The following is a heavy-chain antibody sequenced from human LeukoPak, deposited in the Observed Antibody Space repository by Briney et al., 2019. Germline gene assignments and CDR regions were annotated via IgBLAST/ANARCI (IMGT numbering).Heavy chain of an antibody. CDR1: GFTFSSYG. D-gene: IGHD6-13*01. V-gene: IGHV3-33*01. CDR3: ARSGIAAASDAFDI. Sequence: GGSLRLSCAASGFTFSSYGMHWVRQAPGKGLEWVAVIWYDGSNKYYADSVKGRFTISRDNSKNTLYLQMNSLRAEDTAVYYCARSGIAAASDAFDIWGQGTMFTVSS. CDR2: IWYDGSNK. J-gene: IGHJ3*02.